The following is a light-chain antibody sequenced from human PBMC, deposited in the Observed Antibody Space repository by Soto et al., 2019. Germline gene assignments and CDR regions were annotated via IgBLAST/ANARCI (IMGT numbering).Light chain of an antibody. CDR3: QSYDRSLSSPI. V-gene: IGLV2-14*01. CDR2: EVS. J-gene: IGLJ2*01. CDR1: SSDVGGYNY. Sequence: QSALTQPASVSGSPGQSITISCTGTSSDVGGYNYVSWYQHHPGKAPKLMIYEVSNRPSGVSNRFSGSKSGNTASLTISGLQAEDEADYYCQSYDRSLSSPIFGGGTKVTVL.